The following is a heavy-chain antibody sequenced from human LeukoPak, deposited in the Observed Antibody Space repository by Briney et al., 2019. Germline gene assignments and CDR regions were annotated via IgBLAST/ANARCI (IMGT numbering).Heavy chain of an antibody. V-gene: IGHV3-23*01. Sequence: GGSLRLSCAASGFTFSSYAMSWVRQAPGKGLEWVSAISGSGGSTYYADSVKGRFTISRDNSKNTLYLQMNSLRAEDTAVYYCAKGECSSTSCYTFLSVGYWGQGTLVTVSS. J-gene: IGHJ4*02. CDR2: ISGSGGST. CDR3: AKGECSSTSCYTFLSVGY. D-gene: IGHD2-2*02. CDR1: GFTFSSYA.